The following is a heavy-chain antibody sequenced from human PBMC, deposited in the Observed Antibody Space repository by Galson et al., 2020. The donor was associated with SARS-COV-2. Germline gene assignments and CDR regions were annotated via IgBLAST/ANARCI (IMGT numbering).Heavy chain of an antibody. CDR1: RGTFSSYA. CDR2: IIPIFGTA. CDR3: ARTYYYDSSGYYSDY. D-gene: IGHD3-22*01. V-gene: IGHV1-69*13. J-gene: IGHJ4*02. Sequence: SVTVSCKASRGTFSSYAISRVRQAPGQGLEWMGGIIPIFGTANYAQNFQARVTITADESTSTAYMELSSLRSEDTAVYYCARTYYYDSSGYYSDYWGQGTLVTVSS.